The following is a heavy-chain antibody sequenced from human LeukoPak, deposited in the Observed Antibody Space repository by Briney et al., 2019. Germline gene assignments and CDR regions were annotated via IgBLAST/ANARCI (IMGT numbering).Heavy chain of an antibody. CDR1: GGSITNYY. D-gene: IGHD2-2*01. J-gene: IGHJ6*02. V-gene: IGHV4-4*07. Sequence: PSETLSLTCTVSGGSITNYYWSWIRHPAGKGLEWIARIYTSGSTSYNPSLKSRVTMSIDTSKNQFSLKLSSLTAADTAVYYCARGCSSTSCWLRMDVWGQGTTVTVSS. CDR2: IYTSGST. CDR3: ARGCSSTSCWLRMDV.